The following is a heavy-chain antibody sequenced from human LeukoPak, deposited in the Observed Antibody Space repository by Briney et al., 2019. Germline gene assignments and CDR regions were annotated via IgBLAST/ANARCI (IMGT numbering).Heavy chain of an antibody. D-gene: IGHD3-10*01. J-gene: IGHJ4*02. V-gene: IGHV3-48*03. CDR1: GFTFRSYE. CDR3: ATGGGPGWFGELFRGYFFDY. Sequence: TGGSLRLSCAASGFTFRSYEMNWVRQAPGKGLEWVSYISSSSSTIYYSDSLKGRFTISRDNAKNSLHLQMNSPRAEDTAVYYCATGGGPGWFGELFRGYFFDYWGQGTLVTVSS. CDR2: ISSSSSTI.